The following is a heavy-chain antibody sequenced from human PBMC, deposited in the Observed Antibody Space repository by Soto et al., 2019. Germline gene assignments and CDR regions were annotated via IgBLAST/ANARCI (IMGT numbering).Heavy chain of an antibody. D-gene: IGHD5-12*01. V-gene: IGHV3-13*04. CDR1: GFTFSTYA. CDR2: IGTAGDT. J-gene: IGHJ4*02. Sequence: EVQLVESGGGLVQPGGSLRLSCEASGFTFSTYAMHWVRQVTGKGLEWVSAIGTAGDTYYPGSVKGRFTISRENAKNSLYLQMNCLRAGDTAVYYCARLAIDGYFDYWGQGTLVTVSS. CDR3: ARLAIDGYFDY.